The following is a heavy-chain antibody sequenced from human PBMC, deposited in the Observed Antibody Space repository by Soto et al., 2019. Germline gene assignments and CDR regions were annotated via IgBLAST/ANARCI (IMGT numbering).Heavy chain of an antibody. CDR3: ARGGGGSGY. D-gene: IGHD3-10*01. CDR1: GFTFSSYA. CDR2: ISYDGINK. Sequence: QVQLVESGGGVVQPWSSLRLSCAASGFTFSSYAMHCVRQAPGKGLEWVAVISYDGINKYYADSVKGRFTISRDNSKNTLYLQMNSLRAEDTAVYYCARGGGGSGYWGQGTLVTVSS. J-gene: IGHJ4*02. V-gene: IGHV3-30-3*01.